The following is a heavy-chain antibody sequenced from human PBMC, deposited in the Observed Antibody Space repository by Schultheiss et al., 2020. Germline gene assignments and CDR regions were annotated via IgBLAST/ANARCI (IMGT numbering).Heavy chain of an antibody. CDR1: GFSVTNYY. Sequence: GGSLRLSCAASGFSVTNYYMNWVRQAPGKGLEWVSVLYAGGATFYADSVKGRFIISRDSSKNTLFLEMSSLRVEDTAVYYCVKYLREFSGGTYYGHAFDVWGQGTMVTVS. CDR3: VKYLREFSGGTYYGHAFDV. CDR2: LYAGGAT. J-gene: IGHJ3*01. V-gene: IGHV3-53*01. D-gene: IGHD2-15*01.